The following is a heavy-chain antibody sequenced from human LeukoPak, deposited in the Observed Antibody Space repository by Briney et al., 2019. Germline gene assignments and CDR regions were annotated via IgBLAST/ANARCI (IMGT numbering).Heavy chain of an antibody. V-gene: IGHV3-23*01. D-gene: IGHD3-10*01. J-gene: IGHJ4*02. CDR1: GFTFSGYA. CDR3: AKAGGRGSGSYWWSFDY. CDR2: ISGSGGST. Sequence: SGGSLRLSCVASGFTFSGYAMSWVRQAPGKGLERVSTISGSGGSTYYADSVKGRFTISRDTSKNAVYLQMNTLRAGDTAVYYCAKAGGRGSGSYWWSFDYWGQGTLVTVSS.